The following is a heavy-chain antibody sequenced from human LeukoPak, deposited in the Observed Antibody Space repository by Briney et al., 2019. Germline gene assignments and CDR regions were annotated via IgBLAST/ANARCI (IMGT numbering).Heavy chain of an antibody. CDR1: GFTFSSYG. CDR3: AKDRHGSGSYAPFDY. CDR2: ISYDGSNK. J-gene: IGHJ4*02. Sequence: GGSLRLSCAASGFTFSSYGMHWVRQAPGKGLEWVAVISYDGSNKYYADSVKGRFTISRDNSKNTLYLQMNSLRAEDTAVYCCAKDRHGSGSYAPFDYWGQGTLVTVSS. V-gene: IGHV3-30*18. D-gene: IGHD3-10*01.